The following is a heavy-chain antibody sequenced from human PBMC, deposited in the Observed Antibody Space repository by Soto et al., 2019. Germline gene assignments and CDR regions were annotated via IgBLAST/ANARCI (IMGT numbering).Heavy chain of an antibody. V-gene: IGHV3-23*01. J-gene: IGHJ4*02. CDR2: IRASGEQT. CDR3: AQDRGWGVVSPSHDS. D-gene: IGHD2-21*01. CDR1: GFTFKNFV. Sequence: EVQLLESGGGLVQPGGSLRVSCATSGFTFKNFVMSWVRQAPGKGLEWVAAIRASGEQTFYADSVKGRFTISRDNSKNMLFLLMNSLRDDDTALYCCAQDRGWGVVSPSHDSWGQGTLVTVSS.